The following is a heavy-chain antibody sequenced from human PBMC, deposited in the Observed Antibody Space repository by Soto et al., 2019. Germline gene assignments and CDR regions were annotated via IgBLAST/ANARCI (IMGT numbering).Heavy chain of an antibody. J-gene: IGHJ6*02. CDR1: GCNFHRYY. CDR2: ISPSTGGA. D-gene: IGHD3-22*01. CDR3: ARANQMVIYPYDYPMDV. V-gene: IGHV1-2*06. Sequence: ASVKVSCKASGCNFHRYYLHWVRQAPGARLEWLGRISPSTGGAIYAQKYRGRVTLTRDTSISTGYMDLSSLRSDDTAVYYCARANQMVIYPYDYPMDVWGQGTPVTVSS.